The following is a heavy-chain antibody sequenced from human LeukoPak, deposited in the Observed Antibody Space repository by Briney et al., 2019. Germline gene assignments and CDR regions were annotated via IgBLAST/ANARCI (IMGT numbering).Heavy chain of an antibody. Sequence: SETLSLTCTVSGASISSWYWSWIRQPPGKGLEWIGYIYGSGNTNYNPSLKSRVTMSIDTSKNQFSLKLTSVTTADTATYYCARETSLAGFASGLGFNYWGQGILVTVSS. V-gene: IGHV4-59*01. CDR3: ARETSLAGFASGLGFNY. CDR1: GASISSWY. J-gene: IGHJ4*02. CDR2: IYGSGNT. D-gene: IGHD6-19*01.